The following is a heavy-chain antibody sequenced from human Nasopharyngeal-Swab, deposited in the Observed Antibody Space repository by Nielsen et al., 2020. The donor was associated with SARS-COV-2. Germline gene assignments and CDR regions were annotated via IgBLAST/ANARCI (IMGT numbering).Heavy chain of an antibody. Sequence: VRQAPGQRFEWMGWINAGNGNTKYSQKFQGRVTITRDTSASTAYMELSSLRSEDTAVYYCARDTGDCSGGSCYPGRFDPWGQGTLVTVSS. J-gene: IGHJ5*02. D-gene: IGHD2-15*01. V-gene: IGHV1-3*01. CDR3: ARDTGDCSGGSCYPGRFDP. CDR2: INAGNGNT.